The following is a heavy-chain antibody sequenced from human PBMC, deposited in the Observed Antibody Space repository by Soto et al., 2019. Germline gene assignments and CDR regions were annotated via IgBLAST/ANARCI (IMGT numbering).Heavy chain of an antibody. CDR2: IGSGSYTI. CDR3: ARGGSSSDNGMDV. J-gene: IGHJ6*02. CDR1: GFSFSTYS. Sequence: EVQLVESGGGLVQPGGSLRLSCAASGFSFSTYSMNWVRQAPGKGLEWVSYIGSGSYTIYYVDSVKGRFNISRDNAKNSLYLQMNSLRDEDTAVYYCARGGSSSDNGMDVWGQGTTVTVSS. D-gene: IGHD6-6*01. V-gene: IGHV3-48*02.